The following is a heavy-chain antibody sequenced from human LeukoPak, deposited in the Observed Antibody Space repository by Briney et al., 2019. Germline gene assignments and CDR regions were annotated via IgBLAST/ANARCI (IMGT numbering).Heavy chain of an antibody. Sequence: GGSLRLSCAASGFTFSDFWMSWVRQAPGKGLEWVADINQDESEKYYVDSMRGRFTISRDNAKNSLYLQMNSLRAEDTAVYYCARVGNTAMATLDYWGQGTLVTVSS. CDR3: ARVGNTAMATLDY. J-gene: IGHJ4*02. CDR1: GFTFSDFW. V-gene: IGHV3-7*01. D-gene: IGHD5-18*01. CDR2: INQDESEK.